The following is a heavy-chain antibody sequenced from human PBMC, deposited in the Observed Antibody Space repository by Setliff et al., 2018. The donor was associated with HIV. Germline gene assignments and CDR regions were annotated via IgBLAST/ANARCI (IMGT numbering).Heavy chain of an antibody. Sequence: PGESLKISCKGFGYNFANHYISWVRQKPGKGLEWMGKMDPSNSYTNYDPSFQGHVTMSADTSINTAYLHFNNLKASDSAIYYCARHGEEHPSSFFDPWGQGTLVTVSS. D-gene: IGHD3-10*01. CDR1: GYNFANHY. CDR2: MDPSNSYT. V-gene: IGHV5-10-1*01. CDR3: ARHGEEHPSSFFDP. J-gene: IGHJ5*02.